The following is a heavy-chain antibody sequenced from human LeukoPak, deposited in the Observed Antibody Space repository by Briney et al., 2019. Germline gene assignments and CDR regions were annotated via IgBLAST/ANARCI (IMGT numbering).Heavy chain of an antibody. CDR1: GFTFTDYN. D-gene: IGHD5-18*01. J-gene: IGHJ6*02. V-gene: IGHV3-48*02. CDR3: ARDGLSRLRLGMDV. CDR2: ISSGSRTI. Sequence: GGSLRLSCAASGFTFTDYNMNWVRQAPRKGLEWVSYISSGSRTIYYADSVKGRFSISRDNAKNSLYLQMNSLRDKDTAVYYCARDGLSRLRLGMDVWGQGTTVTVSS.